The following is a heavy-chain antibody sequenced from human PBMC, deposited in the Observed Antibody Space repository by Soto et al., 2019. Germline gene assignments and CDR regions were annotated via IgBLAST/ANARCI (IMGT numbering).Heavy chain of an antibody. CDR3: ERKRTTAVTQAYFDY. V-gene: IGHV4-39*01. Sequence: SETLSLTCTVSGESISSSSFYWGVIRQAPGKGLEWIGSIYYSGRSYYNPSLKSRVSISIDTSKSQFSLKLNSVSAADTAVYYCERKRTTAVTQAYFDYWGQGALVPVYS. D-gene: IGHD2-2*01. J-gene: IGHJ4*02. CDR1: GESISSSSFY. CDR2: IYYSGRS.